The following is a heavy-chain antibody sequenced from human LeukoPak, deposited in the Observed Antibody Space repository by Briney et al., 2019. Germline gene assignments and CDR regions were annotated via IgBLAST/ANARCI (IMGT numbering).Heavy chain of an antibody. D-gene: IGHD6-13*01. CDR3: ATVAAAGGSVFDY. J-gene: IGHJ4*02. CDR2: ISYDGRNK. V-gene: IGHV3-30*03. CDR1: GFTFSNYG. Sequence: GGSLRLSCAASGFTFSNYGMHWVRQAPGKGLEWVAVISYDGRNKYYADPVKGRFTISRDSSKNTLFLQMNSLRTEDTAVYYCATVAAAGGSVFDYWGQGTLVTVSS.